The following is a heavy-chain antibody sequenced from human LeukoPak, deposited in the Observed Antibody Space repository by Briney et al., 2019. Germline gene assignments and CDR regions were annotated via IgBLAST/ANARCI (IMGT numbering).Heavy chain of an antibody. J-gene: IGHJ6*03. CDR1: GGSISSGGYY. D-gene: IGHD3-3*01. CDR3: ASSTEWLFNYYYMDV. V-gene: IGHV4-31*03. CDR2: IYYSGST. Sequence: SQTLSLTCTVSGGSISSGGYYWSWVRQHPGKGLEWIGYIYYSGSTYYNPSLKSRVTISVDTSKNQFSLKLSSVTAADTAVYYCASSTEWLFNYYYMDVWGKGTTVTVSS.